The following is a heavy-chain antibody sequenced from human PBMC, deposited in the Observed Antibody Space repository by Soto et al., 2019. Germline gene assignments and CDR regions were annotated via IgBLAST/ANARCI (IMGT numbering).Heavy chain of an antibody. CDR2: IWYDGSNK. J-gene: IGHJ4*02. Sequence: QVQLVESGGGVVQPGRSLRLSCAASGFTFSSYGMHWVRQAPAKGLEWVAVIWYDGSNKYYADSVKGRFTISRDNPKNTLYLQMNSLRAEDTAVYYCARGAYCGGDCFGYYFDYWGQGTLVTVSS. CDR1: GFTFSSYG. CDR3: ARGAYCGGDCFGYYFDY. V-gene: IGHV3-33*01. D-gene: IGHD2-21*01.